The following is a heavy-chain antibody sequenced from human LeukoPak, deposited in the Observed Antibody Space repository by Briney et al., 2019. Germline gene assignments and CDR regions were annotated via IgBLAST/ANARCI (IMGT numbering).Heavy chain of an antibody. Sequence: SETLSHTCAVSGGSISSGGYSWSWIRQPPGKGLEWIGYIYHSGSTYYNPSLKSRVTISVDRSKNQLSLKLSSVTAADTAVYYCARVGAEDAFDIWGQGTMVTVSS. V-gene: IGHV4-30-2*01. CDR3: ARVGAEDAFDI. J-gene: IGHJ3*02. D-gene: IGHD1-26*01. CDR2: IYHSGST. CDR1: GGSISSGGYS.